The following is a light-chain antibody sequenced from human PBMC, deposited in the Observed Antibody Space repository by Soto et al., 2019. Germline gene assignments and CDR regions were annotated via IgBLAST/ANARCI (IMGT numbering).Light chain of an antibody. CDR2: GAS. J-gene: IGKJ2*01. CDR1: QSFSSSF. Sequence: DIVLTQSPVTLSLSPGERATLSCRASQSFSSSFLAWYQQKPGQAPRLLIYGASNRATGIPARFSGSVSGTDFTLTISRLETEDFAVYYCKNFETSPYTFGQGTRLE. V-gene: IGKV3-20*01. CDR3: KNFETSPYT.